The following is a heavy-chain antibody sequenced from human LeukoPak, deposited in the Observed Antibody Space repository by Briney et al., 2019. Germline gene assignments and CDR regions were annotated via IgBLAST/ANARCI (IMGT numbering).Heavy chain of an antibody. J-gene: IGHJ4*02. CDR2: INPSGGST. CDR3: AQAYYYGSGSYSLDY. CDR1: GYTFTSYY. V-gene: IGHV1-46*01. Sequence: SVKVSCKASGYTFTSYYMHWVRQAPGQGLEWMGIINPSGGSTSYAQKFQGRVTMTRDTSTSTVYMELSSLRSEDTAVYYCAQAYYYGSGSYSLDYWGQATLVTVSS. D-gene: IGHD3-10*01.